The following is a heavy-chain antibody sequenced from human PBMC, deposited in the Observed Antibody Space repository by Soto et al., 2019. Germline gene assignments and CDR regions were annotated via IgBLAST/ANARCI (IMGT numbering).Heavy chain of an antibody. CDR3: ARDSSGYYVEPLPYFDY. J-gene: IGHJ4*02. CDR2: ISYDGSNK. CDR1: GFTFSSYA. D-gene: IGHD3-22*01. V-gene: IGHV3-30-3*01. Sequence: GGSLRLSCAASGFTFSSYAMHWVRQAPGKGLEWVAVISYDGSNKYYADSVKGRFTISRDNSKNTLYLQMNSLRAEDTAVYYCARDSSGYYVEPLPYFDYWGQGTLVTVSS.